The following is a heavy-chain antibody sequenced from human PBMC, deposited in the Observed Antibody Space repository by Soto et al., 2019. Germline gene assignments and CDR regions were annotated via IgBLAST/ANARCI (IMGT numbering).Heavy chain of an antibody. Sequence: GGSLRLSCAGSGFTSGRHWMTWVRQAPGKGLEWVANIKEDGSEIYYVDSVKGRFTISRDNAKNSVYLQMNSLRAEDTALYYCARDTDGDNGQVLDYWGQGT. J-gene: IGHJ4*02. D-gene: IGHD4-17*01. CDR1: GFTSGRHW. V-gene: IGHV3-7*01. CDR2: IKEDGSEI. CDR3: ARDTDGDNGQVLDY.